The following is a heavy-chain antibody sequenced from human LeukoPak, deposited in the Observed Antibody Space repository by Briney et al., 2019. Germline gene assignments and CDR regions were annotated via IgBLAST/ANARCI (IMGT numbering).Heavy chain of an antibody. V-gene: IGHV5-51*01. Sequence: GESLEISCKGSGYSFTSYWIGWVRQMPGKGLGWMGIIYPGDSDTRYSPSFQGQVTISADKSISTAYLQWSSLKASDTAMYYCARSGTYYYDSSGRDAGYWGQGTLVTVSS. CDR3: ARSGTYYYDSSGRDAGY. D-gene: IGHD3-22*01. CDR2: IYPGDSDT. J-gene: IGHJ4*02. CDR1: GYSFTSYW.